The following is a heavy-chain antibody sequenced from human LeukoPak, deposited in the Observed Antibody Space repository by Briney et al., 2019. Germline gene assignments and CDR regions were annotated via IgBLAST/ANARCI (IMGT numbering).Heavy chain of an antibody. D-gene: IGHD2-2*01. J-gene: IGHJ5*02. V-gene: IGHV1-2*02. Sequence: ASVKVSCKASGYTFTGYYMHWVRQAPGQGLEWMGWINPNSGGTNYAQKFQGRVTMTRDTSISTAYMELSRLRSDDTAVYYCARADIVVVPAAITWFDPWGQGTLVTVSS. CDR3: ARADIVVVPAAITWFDP. CDR2: INPNSGGT. CDR1: GYTFTGYY.